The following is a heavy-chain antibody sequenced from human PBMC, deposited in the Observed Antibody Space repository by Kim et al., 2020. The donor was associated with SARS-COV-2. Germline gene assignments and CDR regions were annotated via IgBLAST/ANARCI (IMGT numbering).Heavy chain of an antibody. CDR3: ARVQWILLWFGELTYYFDY. J-gene: IGHJ4*02. CDR1: GFTFSSHW. D-gene: IGHD3-10*01. Sequence: GGSLRLSCSASGFTFSSHWMSWVRQAPGKGLEWVANIKQDGSEKYYVDSVKGRFTISRDNAKNSLYLQMNSLRAEDTAVYYCARVQWILLWFGELTYYFDYWGQGTLVTVSS. V-gene: IGHV3-7*01. CDR2: IKQDGSEK.